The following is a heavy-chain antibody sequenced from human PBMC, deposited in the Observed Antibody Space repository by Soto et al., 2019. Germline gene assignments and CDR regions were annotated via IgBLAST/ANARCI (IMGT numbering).Heavy chain of an antibody. Sequence: EVQLVESGGGLIQPGGSLRLSCAASGFTVSHNYMSWVRQAPGEGLEWVSVIYSASSTYYADSVKGRFTISGDNSKNTLYLQMNRLRAEDTAVYYCARDTDYYGMDVWGQGTTVTVSS. CDR3: ARDTDYYGMDV. V-gene: IGHV3-53*01. D-gene: IGHD4-17*01. CDR1: GFTVSHNY. CDR2: IYSASST. J-gene: IGHJ6*02.